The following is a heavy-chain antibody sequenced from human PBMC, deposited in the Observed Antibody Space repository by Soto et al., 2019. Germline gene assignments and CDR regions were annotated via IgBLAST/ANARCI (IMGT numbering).Heavy chain of an antibody. V-gene: IGHV3-9*01. CDR3: AKDINPDSDAFDI. CDR1: GFTLDDYA. J-gene: IGHJ3*02. CDR2: ISWNSGSI. Sequence: GGSLRLSCAASGFTLDDYAMHWVRQAPGKGLEWVSGISWNSGSIGYADSVKGRFTISRDNAKNSLYLQMNSLRAEDTALYYCAKDINPDSDAFDIWGQGTMVTVSS. D-gene: IGHD2-15*01.